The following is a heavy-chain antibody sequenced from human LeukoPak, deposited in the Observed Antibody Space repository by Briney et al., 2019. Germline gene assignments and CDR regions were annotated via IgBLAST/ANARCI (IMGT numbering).Heavy chain of an antibody. J-gene: IGHJ6*03. Sequence: GGSLRLSCAASGFIFSSYWMTWVRQAPGKGLEWVAFIRYDGSNIYYADSVKGRFTISRDNSKNTLYLQMNSLRPEDTAVYFCAKTHGPYCSGGSCLDYYYYMDVWGKGTTVTVSS. CDR3: AKTHGPYCSGGSCLDYYYYMDV. V-gene: IGHV3-30*02. CDR2: IRYDGSNI. CDR1: GFIFSSYW. D-gene: IGHD2-15*01.